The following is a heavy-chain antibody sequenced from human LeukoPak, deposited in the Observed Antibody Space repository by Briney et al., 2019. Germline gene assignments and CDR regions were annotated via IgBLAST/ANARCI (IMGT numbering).Heavy chain of an antibody. V-gene: IGHV3-48*01. CDR1: GFTFSSYS. CDR2: ISSSSSTI. CDR3: ARGGGSSWYYFDY. Sequence: GGSLRLSCAASGFTFSSYSMNWVRQAPGKGLEWVSYISSSSSTIYYADSVKGRFTISRDNAKNSLYLQMNSLRAEDTAVYYCARGGGSSWYYFDYWGQGTLVTVSS. D-gene: IGHD6-13*01. J-gene: IGHJ4*02.